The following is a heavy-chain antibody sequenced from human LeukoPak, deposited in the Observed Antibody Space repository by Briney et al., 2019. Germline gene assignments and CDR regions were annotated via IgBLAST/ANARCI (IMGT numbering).Heavy chain of an antibody. CDR3: ARGVDYYDSSGRRGPYFDY. CDR2: INRSGST. D-gene: IGHD3-22*01. CDR1: GGSISSSNW. Sequence: SETLSLTCAVSGGSISSSNWWSWIRQPPGKGLEWIGEINRSGSTNYNPSLKSRVTISVDTSKNQFSLKLSSVTAADTAVYYCARGVDYYDSSGRRGPYFDYWGQGTLVTVSS. V-gene: IGHV4-4*02. J-gene: IGHJ4*02.